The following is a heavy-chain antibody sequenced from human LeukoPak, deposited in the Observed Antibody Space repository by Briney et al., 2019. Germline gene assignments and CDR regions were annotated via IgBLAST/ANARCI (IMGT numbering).Heavy chain of an antibody. V-gene: IGHV1-2*02. CDR1: GYTFTGYY. J-gene: IGHJ4*02. CDR3: ARDNGDYWFDY. Sequence: GASVKVSCKASGYTFTGYYMHWVRQVPGQGLEWMGWINPNSGGTNYAQKFQGRVTMTRDTSISTAYMELTRLRSDDTAVYYCARDNGDYWFDYWGQGTLVTVSS. D-gene: IGHD4-17*01. CDR2: INPNSGGT.